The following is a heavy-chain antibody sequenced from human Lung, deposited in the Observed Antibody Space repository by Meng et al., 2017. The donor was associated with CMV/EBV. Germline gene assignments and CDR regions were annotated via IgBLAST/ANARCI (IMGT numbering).Heavy chain of an antibody. J-gene: IGHJ4*02. CDR1: AATSRRSTW. Sequence: VQTPEARRPLMRNPPGPPSLSTRTRAATSRRSTWWSWFRQPPGKGLEWIGEIYHSGTTNYNPSLKSRVTISVDKSKNQFSLELRSVTAADTAVYYCASFPPPGKQWLVSDYWGQGTLVTVSS. CDR2: IYHSGTT. CDR3: ASFPPPGKQWLVSDY. D-gene: IGHD6-19*01. V-gene: IGHV4-4*03.